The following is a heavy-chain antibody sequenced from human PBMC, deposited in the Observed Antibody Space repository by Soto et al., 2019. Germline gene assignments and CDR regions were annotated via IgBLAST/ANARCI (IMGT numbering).Heavy chain of an antibody. CDR1: GFTFSSYS. D-gene: IGHD2-8*01. CDR3: ARDQMGYCTNGVCYTGYYHYYGMDV. V-gene: IGHV3-21*01. J-gene: IGHJ6*01. Sequence: GSLILSCAASGFTFSSYSMNWVRQAPGKGLEWVSSISSSSSYIYYADSVKGRFTISRDNAKNSLYLQMNSLRAEDTAVYYCARDQMGYCTNGVCYTGYYHYYGMDVWGQGTTVTLSS. CDR2: ISSSSSYI.